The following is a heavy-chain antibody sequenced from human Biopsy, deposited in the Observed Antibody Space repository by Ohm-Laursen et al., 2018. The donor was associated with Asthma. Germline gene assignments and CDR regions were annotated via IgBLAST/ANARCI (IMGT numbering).Heavy chain of an antibody. CDR2: IYYSGET. V-gene: IGHV4-31*01. Sequence: TLSLTCTVSGASITTSPSYWSWLRLLPGKGLEWIGCIYYSGETFFNPSLKNPLFMSLDSSKNQFSLKMTSVTVADTAVYFCARNLPGYTYGPFDVWGQGTTVTVSS. D-gene: IGHD5-18*01. J-gene: IGHJ6*02. CDR3: ARNLPGYTYGPFDV. CDR1: GASITTSPSY.